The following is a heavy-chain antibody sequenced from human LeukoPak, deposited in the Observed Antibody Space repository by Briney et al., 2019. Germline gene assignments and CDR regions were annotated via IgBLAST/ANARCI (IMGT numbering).Heavy chain of an antibody. CDR1: GVTFSSYA. CDR2: ISGSGGRT. V-gene: IGHV3-23*01. CDR3: APGSGYYRGQNWFDP. D-gene: IGHD3-22*01. Sequence: GGSLRLSCAASGVTFSSYAMCWVCQAPGQGLGWVSAISGSGGRTYYADSVKGRFTISRDNSKNTLYLHTNSLSADDRAVYYCAPGSGYYRGQNWFDPWGQGTLVTVSS. J-gene: IGHJ5*02.